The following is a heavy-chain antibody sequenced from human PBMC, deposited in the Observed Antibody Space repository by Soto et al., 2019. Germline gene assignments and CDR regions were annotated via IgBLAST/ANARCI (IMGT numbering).Heavy chain of an antibody. CDR2: INHSGST. V-gene: IGHV4-34*01. Sequence: SETLSLTCPVYGGSFSCYYWSWIRQPPGKGLEWIGEINHSGSTNYNPSLKSRVTISVVTSKNQFSLKLSSVTAADTAVYYCARGPSSSWGYGMDVWGQGTTVTVSS. CDR3: ARGPSSSWGYGMDV. D-gene: IGHD6-13*01. J-gene: IGHJ6*02. CDR1: GGSFSCYY.